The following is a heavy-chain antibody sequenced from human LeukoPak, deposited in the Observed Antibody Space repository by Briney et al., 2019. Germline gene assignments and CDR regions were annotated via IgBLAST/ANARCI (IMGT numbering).Heavy chain of an antibody. CDR1: GYTFTGYY. CDR3: ARETERGGYSSSSSGGFDY. Sequence: EASVKVSCKASGYTFTGYYMHWVRQAPGQGLEWMGWINPNSGGTNYAQKFQGRVTMTRDTSISTAYMELSRLRSDDTAVYYCARETERGGYSSSSSGGFDYWGQGTLVTVSS. D-gene: IGHD6-6*01. J-gene: IGHJ4*02. V-gene: IGHV1-2*02. CDR2: INPNSGGT.